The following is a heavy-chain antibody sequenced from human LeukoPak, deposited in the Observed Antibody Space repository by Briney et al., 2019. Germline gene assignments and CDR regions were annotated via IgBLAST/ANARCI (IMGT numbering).Heavy chain of an antibody. CDR3: TRDRGGSPTDVFDY. CDR1: GFTFSNYA. CDR2: ITDVGDI. J-gene: IGHJ4*02. V-gene: IGHV3-23*01. Sequence: GGSLRLSCAASGFTFSNYAMSWVRQAPGKGLEWVSTITDVGDIFYTYSVRGRFTISRDNSKNTVYMQMDGLRAEGTAVYYCTRDRGGSPTDVFDYWGQGALVTVSS. D-gene: IGHD2-15*01.